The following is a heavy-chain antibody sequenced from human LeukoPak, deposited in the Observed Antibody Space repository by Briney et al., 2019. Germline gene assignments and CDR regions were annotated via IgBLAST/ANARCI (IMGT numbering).Heavy chain of an antibody. V-gene: IGHV4-31*03. D-gene: IGHD4-4*01. Sequence: PSQTLSLTCTVSGGSISSGGYYWSWIRQHPGKGLEWIVYIYYSGSTYYNPSLKSRVTISVDTSKNQFSLKLSSVTAADTAVYYCARGPGYEGFSNYLFDYWGQGTLVTVSS. CDR2: IYYSGST. J-gene: IGHJ4*02. CDR3: ARGPGYEGFSNYLFDY. CDR1: GGSISSGGYY.